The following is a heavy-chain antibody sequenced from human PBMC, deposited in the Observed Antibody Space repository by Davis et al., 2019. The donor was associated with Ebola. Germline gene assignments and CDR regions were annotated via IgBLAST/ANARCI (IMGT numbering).Heavy chain of an antibody. CDR1: GGSISSGGYS. V-gene: IGHV4-30-2*01. Sequence: SETLSLTCAVSGGSISSGGYSWSWIRQPPGKGLEWIGYIYHSGSTYYNPSLKSRVTISVDTSKNQFSLKLSSVTAADTAVYYCARDHGSYNGMDVWGQGTTVTVSS. CDR3: ARDHGSYNGMDV. CDR2: IYHSGST. D-gene: IGHD2-21*01. J-gene: IGHJ6*02.